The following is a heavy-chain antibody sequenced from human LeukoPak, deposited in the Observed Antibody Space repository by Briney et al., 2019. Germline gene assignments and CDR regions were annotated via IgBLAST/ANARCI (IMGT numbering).Heavy chain of an antibody. J-gene: IGHJ6*04. Sequence: SVKVSCKASGGTFSSYAISWVRQAPGKGLEWRGGITPFLGKANYAQKFQGRVTITADESTSTAYMELSSLRSEDTAVYYCARGQYCGGDCYDSYYYYYGMDVWGKGTTVTVSS. D-gene: IGHD2-21*02. V-gene: IGHV1-69*13. CDR2: ITPFLGKA. CDR1: GGTFSSYA. CDR3: ARGQYCGGDCYDSYYYYYGMDV.